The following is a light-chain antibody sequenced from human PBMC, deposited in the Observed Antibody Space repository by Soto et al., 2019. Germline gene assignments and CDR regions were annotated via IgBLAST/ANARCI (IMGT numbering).Light chain of an antibody. J-gene: IGLJ1*01. CDR3: SSYTSSKTLV. Sequence: QSVLAQPASVSGSPGQSTIISFTGTSSDVGGYNYVSWYQQHPGKAPKFLIYEVDNRASGVSDRFSGSKSGNTDSLTISGLQAEYEADYYCSSYTSSKTLVFGTGTKLTVL. CDR1: SSDVGGYNY. CDR2: EVD. V-gene: IGLV2-14*01.